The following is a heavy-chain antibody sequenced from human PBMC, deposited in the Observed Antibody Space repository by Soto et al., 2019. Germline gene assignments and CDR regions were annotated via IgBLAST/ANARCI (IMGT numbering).Heavy chain of an antibody. CDR3: ASTSDYGGNIDY. V-gene: IGHV4-61*01. J-gene: IGHJ4*02. CDR1: GGSVSSGSYY. CDR2: IYYSGST. D-gene: IGHD4-17*01. Sequence: SETLSLTCTVSGGSVSSGSYYWSWIRQPTGKGLEWIGYIYYSGSTNYNPSLKSRVTISVDTAKNQFSLELSSVTAADTAVYYCASTSDYGGNIDYWGQGTLVTVSS.